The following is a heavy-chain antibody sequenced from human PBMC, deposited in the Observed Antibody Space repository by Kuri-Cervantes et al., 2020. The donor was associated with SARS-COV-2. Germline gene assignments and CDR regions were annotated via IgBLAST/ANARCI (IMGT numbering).Heavy chain of an antibody. D-gene: IGHD2-2*02. CDR1: GFTFGDYT. CDR2: IRSKAYTGTT. V-gene: IGHV3-49*03. Sequence: GGSLRLSCTASGFTFGDYTMGWFRQAPGKGLEWVGFIRSKAYTGTTEYAASVKGRFTISRDDSKSIAYLQMNSLKTEDTAVYYCTIGYCSSTGRYRPYYFDYWGQGTLVTVSS. CDR3: TIGYCSSTGRYRPYYFDY. J-gene: IGHJ4*02.